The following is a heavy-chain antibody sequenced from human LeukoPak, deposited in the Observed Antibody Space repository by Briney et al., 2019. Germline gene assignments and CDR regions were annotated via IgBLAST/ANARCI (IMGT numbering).Heavy chain of an antibody. J-gene: IGHJ4*02. CDR3: ASGSYLFDY. CDR1: GGSISSGSYY. CDR2: IYTSGST. D-gene: IGHD1-26*01. V-gene: IGHV4-61*02. Sequence: SETLSLTCTVSGGSISSGSYYWSWIRQPAGTGLEWIGRIYTSGSTNYNPSLKSRVTISVDTSKNQFSLKLSSVTAADTAVYYCASGSYLFDYWGQGTLVTVSS.